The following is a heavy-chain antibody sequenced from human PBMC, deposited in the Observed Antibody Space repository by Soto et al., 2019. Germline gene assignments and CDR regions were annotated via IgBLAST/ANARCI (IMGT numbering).Heavy chain of an antibody. CDR2: ISSSSSYI. V-gene: IGHV3-21*01. D-gene: IGHD2-15*01. Sequence: EVQLVESGGGLVKPGGSLRLSCAASGFTFSSYSMNWVRQAPGKGLEWVSSISSSSSYIYYADSVKGRFTISRDNANNPPYLQMNSLRAEDTAVYYCAREGFPFQFVVVVAAHPLDYWGQGTLVTVSS. J-gene: IGHJ4*02. CDR1: GFTFSSYS. CDR3: AREGFPFQFVVVVAAHPLDY.